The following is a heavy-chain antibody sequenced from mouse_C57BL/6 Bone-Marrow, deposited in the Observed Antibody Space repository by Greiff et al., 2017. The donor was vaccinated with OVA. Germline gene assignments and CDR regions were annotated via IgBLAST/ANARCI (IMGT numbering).Heavy chain of an antibody. CDR3: AKNGYYAPDD. D-gene: IGHD2-3*01. CDR1: GFSLTSYG. J-gene: IGHJ2*01. Sequence: VQLVESGPGLVQPSQSLSITCTVSGFSLTSYGVHWVRQSPGKGLEWLGVIWRGGSTDYYAAFMSRLSITKDNSKSHVFLKMNSLQADDTAIYYCAKNGYYAPDDWGKGTTLTVSS. CDR2: IWRGGST. V-gene: IGHV2-5*01.